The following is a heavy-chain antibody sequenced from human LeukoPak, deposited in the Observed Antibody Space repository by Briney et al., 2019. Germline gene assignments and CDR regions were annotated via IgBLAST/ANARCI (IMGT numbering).Heavy chain of an antibody. CDR1: GYTXTSYY. CDR3: ARVFGRRPGADAYSPYNFDY. CDR2: INPTGGTT. D-gene: IGHD3-16*01. J-gene: IGHJ4*02. V-gene: IGHV1-46*01. Sequence: ASVKVSCKASGYTXTSYYMHWVRQAPGQGLEWMGIINPTGGTTTYAQKFQGRITMTRDTSTSTLYMELSGLISEDTAVYYCARVFGRRPGADAYSPYNFDYWGQGTMVTVSS.